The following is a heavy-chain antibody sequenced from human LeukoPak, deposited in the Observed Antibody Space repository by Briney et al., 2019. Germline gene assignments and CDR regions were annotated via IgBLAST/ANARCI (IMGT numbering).Heavy chain of an antibody. V-gene: IGHV3-15*04. J-gene: IGHJ4*02. CDR3: TTDRVNMRRSGWYYFDN. CDR1: GFTFNNAW. CDR2: IESQKDGGTT. Sequence: GGSLRLSCATSGFTFNNAWMSWVRQAPGKGLEWVGRIESQKDGGTTDYAAPVRGRFVISRDDSKNTLYLHMNFVKTEDAAVYYCTTDRVNMRRSGWYYFDNWGQGSLVIVSS. D-gene: IGHD6-19*01.